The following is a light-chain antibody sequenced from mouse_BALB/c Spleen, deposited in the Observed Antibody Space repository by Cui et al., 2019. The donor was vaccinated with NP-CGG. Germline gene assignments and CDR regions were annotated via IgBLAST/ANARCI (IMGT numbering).Light chain of an antibody. CDR2: GTN. CDR1: TGAVTTSNY. V-gene: IGLV1*01. J-gene: IGLJ1*01. CDR3: ALWYSNHWV. Sequence: QAVVTQESALTTSPGETVTLTCRSSTGAVTTSNYANWVQDKPDHLFPGLIGGTNNRAPGIPARFSGSLIGDKAALTITGAQTEDEAIYFCALWYSNHWVFGGGTKLTVL.